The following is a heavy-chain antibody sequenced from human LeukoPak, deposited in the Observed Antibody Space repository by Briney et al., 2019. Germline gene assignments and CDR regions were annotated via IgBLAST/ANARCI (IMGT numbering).Heavy chain of an antibody. D-gene: IGHD3-22*01. V-gene: IGHV3-21*01. CDR3: ARGAYYYDSSGSSYYGMDV. CDR2: ISSSSSYI. CDR1: GFTFSSYS. Sequence: KAGGSLRLSCAASGFTFSSYSMNWVRQAPGKGLEWVSSISSSSSYIYYADSVKGRFTISRGNAKNSLYLQMNSLRAEDTAVYYCARGAYYYDSSGSSYYGMDVWGQGTTVTVSS. J-gene: IGHJ6*02.